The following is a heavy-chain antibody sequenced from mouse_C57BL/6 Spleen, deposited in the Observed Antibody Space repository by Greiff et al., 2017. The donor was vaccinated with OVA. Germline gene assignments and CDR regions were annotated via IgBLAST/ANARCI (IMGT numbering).Heavy chain of an antibody. CDR2: IWSGGST. V-gene: IGHV2-2*01. CDR3: ARNGELLYAMDY. Sequence: QVQLKQSGPGLVQPSQSLSITCTGSGFSLTSHGVQWVRQAPGKGLEWLGVIWSGGSTDYNAAFISRLSISKDNSKSQVFFKMNSLQADDTAIYYCARNGELLYAMDYWGQGTSVTVSS. D-gene: IGHD3-3*01. CDR1: GFSLTSHG. J-gene: IGHJ4*01.